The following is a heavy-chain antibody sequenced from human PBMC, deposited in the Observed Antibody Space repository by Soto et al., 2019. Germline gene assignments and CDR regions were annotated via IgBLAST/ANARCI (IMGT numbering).Heavy chain of an antibody. CDR1: GYIFTNYD. V-gene: IGHV1-8*01. Sequence: ASVKVSCKTSGYIFTNYDINWVRQAAGRGLEWMGRVNPNSGKTDYAQNFQGRLTMTRDTSISTVYMELSSLTSEDTAVYYCAKDFGGLYNWFDPWGQRTLVTVSS. CDR3: AKDFGGLYNWFDP. D-gene: IGHD3-16*01. J-gene: IGHJ5*02. CDR2: VNPNSGKT.